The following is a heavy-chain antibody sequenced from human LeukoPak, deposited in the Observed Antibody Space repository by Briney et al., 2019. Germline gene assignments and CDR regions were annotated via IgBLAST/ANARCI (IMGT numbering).Heavy chain of an antibody. J-gene: IGHJ4*02. V-gene: IGHV3-9*01. CDR2: ISWNSGSI. CDR1: GFTFDDCA. D-gene: IGHD6-13*01. CDR3: ARAYSSQEFDY. Sequence: GGSLRLSCAASGFTFDDCAMHWVRQAPGKGLDWVSGISWNSGSIGYADSVKGRFTISRDNAKNSLYLQMNSLRAEDTALYYCARAYSSQEFDYWGQGTLVTVSS.